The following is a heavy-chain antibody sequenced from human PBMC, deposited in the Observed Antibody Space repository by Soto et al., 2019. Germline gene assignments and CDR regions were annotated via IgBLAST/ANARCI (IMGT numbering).Heavy chain of an antibody. J-gene: IGHJ1*01. V-gene: IGHV4-30-4*01. Sequence: QVQLQESGTGLVKPSQTLSLTCTVSGGSISSGDYYWSWIRQPPGKGLEWIGYIYYSGSTYYNPSLKSRVTISVDTSKNQFSLKLISVTAADTAVYYCARDDRSGSQYFQHWGQGTLVTVSS. CDR3: ARDDRSGSQYFQH. D-gene: IGHD3-22*01. CDR1: GGSISSGDYY. CDR2: IYYSGST.